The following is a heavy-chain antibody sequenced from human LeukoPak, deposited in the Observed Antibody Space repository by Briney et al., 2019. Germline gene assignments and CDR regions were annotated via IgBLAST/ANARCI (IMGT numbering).Heavy chain of an antibody. Sequence: GGSLRLSCSASGFTFSSYAMHWVRQAPGKGLEYVSAISSNGGSTYYADSVKGRFTISRDNSKSTLSLQMNSLRADDTAVYYCAKLRRWFGEWGAFDIWGQGTMVTVSS. CDR3: AKLRRWFGEWGAFDI. J-gene: IGHJ3*02. D-gene: IGHD3-10*01. CDR1: GFTFSSYA. CDR2: ISSNGGST. V-gene: IGHV3-64*04.